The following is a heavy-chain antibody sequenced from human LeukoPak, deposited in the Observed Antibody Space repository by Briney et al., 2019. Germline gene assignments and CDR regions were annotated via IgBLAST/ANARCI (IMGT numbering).Heavy chain of an antibody. Sequence: ASVKVSCKASGGTFSSYAISWVRQATGQGLEWMGWINPNSGGTYYAQKFQGRVTMTSDTSISTAYMELSRLRSDNTAVYYCARDLYGGTSATFDYWGQGTLVTVSS. J-gene: IGHJ4*02. V-gene: IGHV1-2*02. CDR1: GGTFSSYA. CDR3: ARDLYGGTSATFDY. D-gene: IGHD4-23*01. CDR2: INPNSGGT.